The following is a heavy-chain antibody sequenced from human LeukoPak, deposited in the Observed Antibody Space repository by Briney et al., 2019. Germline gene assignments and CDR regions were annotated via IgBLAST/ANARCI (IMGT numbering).Heavy chain of an antibody. Sequence: TGGSLRLSCAASGFTFSSYWMSWVRQAPGKGLEWVANIKQDGSEKYYVDSVKGRFTISRDNAKNSLYLQMNSLRAEDTAVYYCARDRYCGGDCYSPVDYWGQGTLVTVSS. CDR2: IKQDGSEK. J-gene: IGHJ4*02. CDR3: ARDRYCGGDCYSPVDY. D-gene: IGHD2-21*02. CDR1: GFTFSSYW. V-gene: IGHV3-7*01.